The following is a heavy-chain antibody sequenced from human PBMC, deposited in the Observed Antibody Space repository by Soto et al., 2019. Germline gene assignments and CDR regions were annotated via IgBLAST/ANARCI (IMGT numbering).Heavy chain of an antibody. CDR3: AGPITMGNWFDP. J-gene: IGHJ5*02. CDR2: ISAYNGNR. V-gene: IGHV1-18*01. CDR1: GYTFNSYG. D-gene: IGHD3-10*01. Sequence: ASVKVSCKASGYTFNSYGISWVRQAPGQGLEWMGWISAYNGNRNYSPSFQGHVTISADKSISTAYLQWSSLKASDTAMYYCAGPITMGNWFDPWGQGTLVTVSS.